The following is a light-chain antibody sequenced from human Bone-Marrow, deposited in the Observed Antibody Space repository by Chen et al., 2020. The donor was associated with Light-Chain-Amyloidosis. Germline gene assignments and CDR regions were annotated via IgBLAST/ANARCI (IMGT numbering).Light chain of an antibody. Sequence: SYELTQPPSVSVSPGQTARITCSGDDLPTKYAYWYQQKPGQAPVLVIHSDTERPSGISERFSGSSSGTTATLTISGFQAEDEADYHCQSADSSGTYEVIFGGGTKLTVL. V-gene: IGLV3-25*03. CDR1: DLPTKY. CDR3: QSADSSGTYEVI. CDR2: SDT. J-gene: IGLJ2*01.